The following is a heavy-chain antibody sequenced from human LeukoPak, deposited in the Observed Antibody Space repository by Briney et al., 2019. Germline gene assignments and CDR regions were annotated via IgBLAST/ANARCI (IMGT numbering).Heavy chain of an antibody. V-gene: IGHV3-15*01. CDR2: IKSKTDGGTT. Sequence: GGSLRLSCAASGFTFSNAWMSWVRQAPGKGLEWVGRIKSKTDGGTTDYAAPVKGRFTISRDDSKNTLYLQMNSLRAEDTAVYYCARVRVAVAGRRDYYYGMDVWGQGTTVTVSS. CDR3: ARVRVAVAGRRDYYYGMDV. J-gene: IGHJ6*02. CDR1: GFTFSNAW. D-gene: IGHD6-19*01.